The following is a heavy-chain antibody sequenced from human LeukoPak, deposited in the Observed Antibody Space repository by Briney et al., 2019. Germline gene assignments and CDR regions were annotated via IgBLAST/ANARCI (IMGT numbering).Heavy chain of an antibody. Sequence: ASVKVSCKASGYTFTGYYMHWVRQAPGQGLEWMGWINPDSGGTNYAQKFQGRVTMTRDTSISTAYMELSRLRSDDTAVYYCARLSRDRLPNWFDPWGQGTLVTVSS. CDR2: INPDSGGT. CDR1: GYTFTGYY. D-gene: IGHD1-26*01. J-gene: IGHJ5*02. CDR3: ARLSRDRLPNWFDP. V-gene: IGHV1-2*02.